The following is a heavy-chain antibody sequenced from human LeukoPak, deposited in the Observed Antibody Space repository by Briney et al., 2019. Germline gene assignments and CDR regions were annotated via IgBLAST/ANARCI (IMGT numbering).Heavy chain of an antibody. CDR2: IWYDGSNK. J-gene: IGHJ4*02. Sequence: GGSLRLSCAASGFTFSSYGMPWVRQAPGKGLEWVAVIWYDGSNKYYADSVKGRFTISRDNSKNTLYLQMNSLRAEDTAVYYCARDVSIVGASPDYWGQGTLVTVSS. CDR3: ARDVSIVGASPDY. D-gene: IGHD1-26*01. V-gene: IGHV3-33*01. CDR1: GFTFSSYG.